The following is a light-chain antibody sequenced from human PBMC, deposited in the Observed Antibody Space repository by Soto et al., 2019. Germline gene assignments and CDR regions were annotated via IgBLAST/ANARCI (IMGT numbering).Light chain of an antibody. CDR3: SSYAGSNNFVV. V-gene: IGLV2-8*01. CDR2: EVS. Sequence: QSALTQPPSASGSPGQSVTISCTGTSSDIGGYNYVSWYQQHPGTAPKLMIYEVSQRPSGVPDRFSGSKSGNTASLTVSGLQAEDEADYYCSSYAGSNNFVVXGGGTKLTVL. J-gene: IGLJ2*01. CDR1: SSDIGGYNY.